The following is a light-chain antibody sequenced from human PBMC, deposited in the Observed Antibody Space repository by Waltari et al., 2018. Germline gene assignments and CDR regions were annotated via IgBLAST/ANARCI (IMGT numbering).Light chain of an antibody. CDR1: QSPVQSDENTY. CDR2: KIS. J-gene: IGKJ2*01. Sequence: DVVMTQSPLSLPVTPGQPASISCRSSQSPVQSDENTYFNWFQQRPGHSPRRLIYKISKRDSWVPGRFSGSGACTGVTLKIRKVEGEDVGVFYRMQSSHWPRTVGQGTKLGI. CDR3: MQSSHWPRT. V-gene: IGKV2-30*02.